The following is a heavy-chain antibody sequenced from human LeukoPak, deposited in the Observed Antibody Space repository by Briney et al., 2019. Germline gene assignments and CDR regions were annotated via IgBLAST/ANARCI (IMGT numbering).Heavy chain of an antibody. CDR3: AGQGDSWYQYNWFDP. CDR1: GGSISSYY. Sequence: SETLSLTCTVSGGSISSYYWSWIRQPAGKGLEWIGRIYTSGSTNYNPSLKSRVTMSVDTSKNQFSLKLSSVTAADTAVYYCAGQGDSWYQYNWFDPRGQGTLVTVSS. V-gene: IGHV4-4*07. J-gene: IGHJ5*02. CDR2: IYTSGST. D-gene: IGHD6-13*01.